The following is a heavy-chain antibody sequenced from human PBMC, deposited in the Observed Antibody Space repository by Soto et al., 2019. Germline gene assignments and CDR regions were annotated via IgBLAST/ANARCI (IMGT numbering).Heavy chain of an antibody. Sequence: EVPLVESGGGLVQPGGSLRLSCAASGFTVNSDYMTWVRQAPGKGLEWDSVIYSGGSTYYTDSVKGRFTISRDNSKNTLYLQMNSLRAEDTAVYYCARAPLYGGQAYWGQGTLVTVSS. CDR1: GFTVNSDY. V-gene: IGHV3-66*01. CDR2: IYSGGST. J-gene: IGHJ4*02. CDR3: ARAPLYGGQAY. D-gene: IGHD4-17*01.